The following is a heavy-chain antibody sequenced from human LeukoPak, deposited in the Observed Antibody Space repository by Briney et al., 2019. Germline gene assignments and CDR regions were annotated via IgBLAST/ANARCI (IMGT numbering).Heavy chain of an antibody. D-gene: IGHD5-24*01. CDR1: GGSFSGYY. CDR2: IYISGST. CDR3: ARDSRRDGYNLDY. J-gene: IGHJ4*02. V-gene: IGHV4-59*10. Sequence: SETLSLTCAVYGGSFSGYYWSWIRQPAGKGLEWIGRIYISGSTNYNPSLKSRVTISRDTSKNELSLKLSSVTAADTAVYYCARDSRRDGYNLDYWGRGTLVTVSS.